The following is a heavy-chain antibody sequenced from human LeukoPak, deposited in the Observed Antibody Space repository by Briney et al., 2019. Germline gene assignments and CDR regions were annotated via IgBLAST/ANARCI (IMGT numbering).Heavy chain of an antibody. CDR1: GYSFSTYG. V-gene: IGHV1-18*04. J-gene: IGHJ4*02. D-gene: IGHD5-12*01. CDR3: ARSPSRYSGYNWYFDY. Sequence: ASVKVSCKTSGYSFSTYGIHWLRQAPGQGLEWVGWVSPNNGNTHYAQRVQGRVSMTADTPTGTASMELRSLRSDDTAVYYCARSPSRYSGYNWYFDYWGQGTLVTVSS. CDR2: VSPNNGNT.